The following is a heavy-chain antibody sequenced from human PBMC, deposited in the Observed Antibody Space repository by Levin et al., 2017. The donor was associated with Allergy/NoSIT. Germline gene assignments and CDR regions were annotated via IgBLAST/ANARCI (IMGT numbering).Heavy chain of an antibody. V-gene: IGHV1-2*02. Sequence: ASVKVSCKASGYTFTGYYIHWVRQAPGQGLEWLGWINPHSGGTNFAQKFQGRVTMTRDTSISTAYMELSRLRSDDTAMYYCASKIPCTYWGQGTLVTVSS. CDR3: ASKIPCTY. CDR1: GYTFTGYY. J-gene: IGHJ4*02. CDR2: INPHSGGT. D-gene: IGHD2-8*01.